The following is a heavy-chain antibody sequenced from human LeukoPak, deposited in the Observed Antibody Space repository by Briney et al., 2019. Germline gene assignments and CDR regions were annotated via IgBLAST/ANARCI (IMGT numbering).Heavy chain of an antibody. CDR2: IKQDGSEK. CDR3: AGEGLTYGDYSRRNYGMDV. D-gene: IGHD4-17*01. CDR1: GFTFSSYW. Sequence: GGSLRLSCAASGFTFSSYWMSWVRQAPGKGLEWVANIKQDGSEKYYVDSVKGRFTISRDNAKNSLYLQMNSLRAEDTAVYYCAGEGLTYGDYSRRNYGMDVWGQGTTVTVSS. J-gene: IGHJ6*02. V-gene: IGHV3-7*01.